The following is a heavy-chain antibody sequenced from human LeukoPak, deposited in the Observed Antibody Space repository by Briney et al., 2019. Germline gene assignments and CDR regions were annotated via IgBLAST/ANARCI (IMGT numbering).Heavy chain of an antibody. J-gene: IGHJ4*02. CDR1: GGSISSGGYY. CDR3: SRGLNYFDA. CDR2: IYHSGST. V-gene: IGHV4-30-2*01. Sequence: SETLSLTCTVSGGSISSGGYYWSWIRQPPGKGLEWIGYIYHSGSTYYNPSLKSRVTISVDRSKNQFSLKLSSVTAADTALYYCSRGLNYFDAGGQGTLVTVSS.